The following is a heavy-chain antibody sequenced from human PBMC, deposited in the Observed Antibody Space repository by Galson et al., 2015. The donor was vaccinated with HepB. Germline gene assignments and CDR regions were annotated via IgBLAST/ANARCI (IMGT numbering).Heavy chain of an antibody. V-gene: IGHV3-73*01. J-gene: IGHJ4*02. Sequence: SLRLSCAASGFTFSDSAIHWVRQASGKGLEWVGRIRSKANSYATSYAASVKGRFTISRDNSKNMAYLQMNSLKTEDTAVYYCTRRNSGNPPDYWGQGTLVTVPS. CDR2: IRSKANSYAT. D-gene: IGHD1-7*01. CDR3: TRRNSGNPPDY. CDR1: GFTFSDSA.